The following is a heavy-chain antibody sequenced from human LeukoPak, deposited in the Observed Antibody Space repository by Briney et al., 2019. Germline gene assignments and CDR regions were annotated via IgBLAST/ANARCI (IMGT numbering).Heavy chain of an antibody. J-gene: IGHJ4*02. CDR2: IYSGGTT. D-gene: IGHD1-26*01. CDR1: GFTVSTSY. Sequence: GGCVRLSCAASGFTVSTSYMNWVRQAPGKGLEWVSIIYSGGTTHYADSVKGRFTISRDNSKNTLYLHMNSLRAEDTAVYYCARDFEATATYYFDDWGQGTL. CDR3: ARDFEATATYYFDD. V-gene: IGHV3-66*01.